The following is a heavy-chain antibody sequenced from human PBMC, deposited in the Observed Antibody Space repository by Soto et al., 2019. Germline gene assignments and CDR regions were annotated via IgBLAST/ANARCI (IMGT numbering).Heavy chain of an antibody. Sequence: EVQLVESGGGLVQPGGSLRLSCAASGFTFSSYSMNWVRQAPGKGLEWVSYISSSSSTIYYADSVKGRFTISRDNAKNSLYLQMNSLRAEDTAVYYGASSVAAASNWFDPWGQGTLVTVSS. V-gene: IGHV3-48*01. CDR2: ISSSSSTI. J-gene: IGHJ5*02. CDR1: GFTFSSYS. D-gene: IGHD6-13*01. CDR3: ASSVAAASNWFDP.